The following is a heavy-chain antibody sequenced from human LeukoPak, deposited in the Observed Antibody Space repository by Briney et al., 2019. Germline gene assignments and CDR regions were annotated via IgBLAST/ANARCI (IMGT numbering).Heavy chain of an antibody. D-gene: IGHD3-22*01. CDR2: FYHSGST. J-gene: IGHJ4*02. V-gene: IGHV4-59*02. CDR3: ARGQWLPVFDF. Sequence: SETLSLTCSVSGGFDTHYYWSWIRQPPGKGLEWIGYFYHSGSTNYNPSLKSRVTISVDTSKNHFSLKLSSVTAADTAVYYCARGQWLPVFDFWGQGTLVTVSS. CDR1: GGFDTHYY.